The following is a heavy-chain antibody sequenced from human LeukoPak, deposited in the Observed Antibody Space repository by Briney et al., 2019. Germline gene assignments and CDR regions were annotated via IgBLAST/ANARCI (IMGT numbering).Heavy chain of an antibody. Sequence: PSETLSLTCTVSGGSISTYYWSWIRQPPGKGLEWIGYIYYTGSTSYNPSLKSRVTMSLDASKNQFSLELNSVTPADTAVYYCARAMLRGVKRGYFDYWGQGTLVTVSS. V-gene: IGHV4-59*01. D-gene: IGHD3-10*01. J-gene: IGHJ4*02. CDR1: GGSISTYY. CDR2: IYYTGST. CDR3: ARAMLRGVKRGYFDY.